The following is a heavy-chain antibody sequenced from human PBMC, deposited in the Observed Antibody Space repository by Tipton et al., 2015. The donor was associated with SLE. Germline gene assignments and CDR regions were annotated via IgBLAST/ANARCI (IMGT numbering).Heavy chain of an antibody. J-gene: IGHJ6*02. V-gene: IGHV4-34*01. CDR2: INHSGST. CDR1: GGSFSGYY. D-gene: IGHD2-15*01. CDR3: AGGGVCSGGSCYYYYYYYGMDV. Sequence: TLSLTCAVYGGSFSGYYWSWIRQPPGKGLEWIGEINHSGSTNYNPSLKSRVTISVDTSKNQFSLKLSSVTAADTAVYYCAGGGVCSGGSCYYYYYYYGMDVRGQGTTVTVSS.